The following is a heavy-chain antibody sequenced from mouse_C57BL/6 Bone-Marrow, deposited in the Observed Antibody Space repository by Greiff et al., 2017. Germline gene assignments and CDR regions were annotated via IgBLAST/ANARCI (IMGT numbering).Heavy chain of an antibody. Sequence: EVQLVESGAELVKPGASVKLSCTASGFNIKDYYMHWVKQRTEQGLEWIGRIDPEDGATKYAPKFQGKATITADTSSNTAYLQLSSLTSEDTAVYYCARPGSSYWYFDVWGTGTTVTVSS. CDR3: ARPGSSYWYFDV. J-gene: IGHJ1*03. D-gene: IGHD1-1*01. CDR1: GFNIKDYY. V-gene: IGHV14-2*01. CDR2: IDPEDGAT.